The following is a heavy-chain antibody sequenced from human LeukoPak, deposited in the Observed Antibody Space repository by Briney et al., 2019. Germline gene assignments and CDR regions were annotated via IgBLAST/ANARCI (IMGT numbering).Heavy chain of an antibody. V-gene: IGHV3-23*01. Sequence: GGSLRLSCAVSGFTSSNYATCWVRQAPGKGLEWVSTISGTGGNTYYADSVKGRFTISKNISQSTLYLQMNSLRADDTAVYYCAKQGADPTPHHAHFWGKGTLVTVSS. CDR1: GFTSSNYA. J-gene: IGHJ4*02. D-gene: IGHD2-15*01. CDR2: ISGTGGNT. CDR3: AKQGADPTPHHAHF.